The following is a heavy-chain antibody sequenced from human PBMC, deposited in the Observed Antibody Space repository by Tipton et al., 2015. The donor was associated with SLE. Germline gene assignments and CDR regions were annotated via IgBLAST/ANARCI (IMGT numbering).Heavy chain of an antibody. V-gene: IGHV1-3*04. CDR2: INTDNGNT. CDR1: GFTFTNYA. Sequence: QLVQSGAEVKKPGASVKVSCRASGFTFTNYAIHWVRQDPGQRLEWVGWINTDNGNTKYSHRLQGRITIARDTSANTVYMELSSLRSEDTAVYYCARENDNFWSGYDYWGQGTLVTVSS. D-gene: IGHD3-3*01. CDR3: ARENDNFWSGYDY. J-gene: IGHJ4*02.